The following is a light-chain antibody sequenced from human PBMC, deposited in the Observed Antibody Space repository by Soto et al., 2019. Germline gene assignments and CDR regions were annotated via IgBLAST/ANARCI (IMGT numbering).Light chain of an antibody. J-gene: IGKJ1*01. CDR2: GAS. Sequence: EIVFTQSPATLSVSPGERATLSCRASQSVSIDFAWYQQKPGQAPRLLIYGASTRATGIPVRFSGSGSGTEFTLTISSLQSEDFAIYYCQQYNKWPWTFGQGTKVDIK. CDR3: QQYNKWPWT. V-gene: IGKV3D-15*01. CDR1: QSVSID.